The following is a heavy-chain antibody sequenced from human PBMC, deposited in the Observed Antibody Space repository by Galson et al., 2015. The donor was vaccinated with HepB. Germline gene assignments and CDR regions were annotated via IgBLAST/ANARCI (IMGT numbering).Heavy chain of an antibody. V-gene: IGHV3-21*01. D-gene: IGHD5-18*01. J-gene: IGHJ4*02. CDR2: IRSSSSYI. CDR1: GFNYSSNN. CDR3: AREGGHPQGYSYGLDY. Sequence: PLRHPCGELGFNYSSNNINCPRQAPGKGLEWVSSIRSSSSYIYYADSVKGRFIISRDNAKNSLYLQMNSLRAEDTAVYYCAREGGHPQGYSYGLDYWGQGTLVTVSS.